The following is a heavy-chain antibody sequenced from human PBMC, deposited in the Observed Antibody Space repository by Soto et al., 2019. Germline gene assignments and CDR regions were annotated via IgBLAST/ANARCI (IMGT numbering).Heavy chain of an antibody. CDR2: INMKGGTS. V-gene: IGHV1-3*04. CDR3: ARAWGTDYFDY. D-gene: IGHD7-27*01. CDR1: GYTFSGHN. J-gene: IGHJ4*02. Sequence: QVQLVQAEAEVKKPGTSVNISCKASGYTFSGHNIHWVRQAPGQRLEWMGWINMKGGTSKFLEVFQVRVTATRDASASTVYPGLPKLKSEDTAVYYCARAWGTDYFDYSGPEALVSVS.